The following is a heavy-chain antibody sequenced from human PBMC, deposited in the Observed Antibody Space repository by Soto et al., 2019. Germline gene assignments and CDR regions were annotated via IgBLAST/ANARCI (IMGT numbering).Heavy chain of an antibody. J-gene: IGHJ4*02. CDR1: GFTVSSNY. D-gene: IGHD3-22*01. V-gene: IGHV3-66*01. Sequence: GGSLRLSCAASGFTVSSNYMSWVRQAPGKGLEWVSVIYSGGSTYYADSVKGRFTISRDNSKNTLYLQMNSLRAEDTAVYYCARDGYYYDSSGYYRGFDYWGQGTLVTVSS. CDR2: IYSGGST. CDR3: ARDGYYYDSSGYYRGFDY.